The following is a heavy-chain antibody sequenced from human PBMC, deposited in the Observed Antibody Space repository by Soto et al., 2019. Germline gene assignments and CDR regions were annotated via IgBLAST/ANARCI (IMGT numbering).Heavy chain of an antibody. CDR2: IKQDGSEK. J-gene: IGHJ6*01. CDR3: ARSRAWKYQLLKWNYYYYGMEG. CDR1: GFPFSSYW. Sequence: PGASQRLSCAASGFPFSSYWMSLIRHAPGKGLEWVANIKQDGSEKYYVDSVKGRFTISRDNAKNSLYLQMNSLRAGDTAVYYCARSRAWKYQLLKWNYYYYGMEGRGQGTTVSVSA. V-gene: IGHV3-7*01. D-gene: IGHD2-2*01.